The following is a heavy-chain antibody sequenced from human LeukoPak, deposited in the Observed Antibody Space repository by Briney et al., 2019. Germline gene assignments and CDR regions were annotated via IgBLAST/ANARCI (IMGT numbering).Heavy chain of an antibody. Sequence: SETLSLTCAVYGGSFSGYYWSWTRQPPGKGLEWIGEINHSGSTNYNPSLKSRVTISVDTSKNQFSLKLSSVTAADTAVYYCARDLQVWFGELLGGYWGQGTLVTVSS. CDR3: ARDLQVWFGELLGGY. CDR2: INHSGST. J-gene: IGHJ4*02. V-gene: IGHV4-34*01. D-gene: IGHD3-10*01. CDR1: GGSFSGYY.